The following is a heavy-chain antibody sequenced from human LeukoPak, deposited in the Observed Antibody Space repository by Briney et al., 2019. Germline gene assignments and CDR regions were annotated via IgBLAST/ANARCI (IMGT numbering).Heavy chain of an antibody. V-gene: IGHV4-59*08. CDR3: AKYGGSGWVIDH. CDR2: IYYNGAT. D-gene: IGHD6-19*01. Sequence: SETLSLTCTVSGGSISTYYWTWIRQPPGKGLEWIGYIYYNGATSYNPFLKSRVTISVDTSKNQFSLKLTSVIAADTAVYYCAKYGGSGWVIDHWGQGTLVTVSS. J-gene: IGHJ4*02. CDR1: GGSISTYY.